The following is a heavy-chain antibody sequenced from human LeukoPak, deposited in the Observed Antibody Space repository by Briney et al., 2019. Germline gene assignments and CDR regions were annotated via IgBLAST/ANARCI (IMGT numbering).Heavy chain of an antibody. V-gene: IGHV1-24*01. J-gene: IGHJ4*02. CDR2: FYPEDGET. Sequence: GASVKVSCKVSGYTLTELSMHWVRQAPGKGLEWMGGFYPEDGETIYAQKFQGRVTMTEDTSTDTAYMELSSLRSEDTAVYYCATDRLANSGYDWKRFDYWGQGTLVTVSS. CDR3: ATDRLANSGYDWKRFDY. D-gene: IGHD5-12*01. CDR1: GYTLTELS.